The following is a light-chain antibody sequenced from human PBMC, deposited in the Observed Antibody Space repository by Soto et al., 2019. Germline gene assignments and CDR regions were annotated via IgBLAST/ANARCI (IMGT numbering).Light chain of an antibody. J-gene: IGLJ1*01. Sequence: QSALTQPASVSGSPGQSITISCTGTSSDVGGYKYVSWYQQYPGKAPKLMIYEVTNRPSGLSNRFSGSKSDNTASLTISGLQAEDEADYYCVSHISVAYRSIYVFGTGTKVTVL. CDR1: SSDVGGYKY. V-gene: IGLV2-14*01. CDR3: VSHISVAYRSIYV. CDR2: EVT.